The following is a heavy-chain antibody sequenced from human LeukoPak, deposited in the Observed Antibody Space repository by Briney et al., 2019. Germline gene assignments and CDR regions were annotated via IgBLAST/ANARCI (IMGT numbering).Heavy chain of an antibody. V-gene: IGHV3-21*01. CDR1: GFTFSSYS. J-gene: IGHJ4*02. Sequence: GGSLRLSGAASGFTFSSYSRNWLRQAPGKGLEWGFTISSSSSYIYYADSVKGRFTISRDNAKNSLYLQMNSLRAEDTAVYYCAADSSRVVVWGQGTLVTVSS. CDR2: ISSSSSYI. CDR3: AADSSRVVV. D-gene: IGHD6-13*01.